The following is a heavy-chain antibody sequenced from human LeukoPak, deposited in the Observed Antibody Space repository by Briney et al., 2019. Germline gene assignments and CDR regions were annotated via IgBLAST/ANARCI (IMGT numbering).Heavy chain of an antibody. J-gene: IGHJ4*02. Sequence: GGSLRLSCAASGFTFKRYGMHWVRQAPGKGLEWVAVIWYDGSNENYADSVKGRFTISRDNSKSILYLQMNSLRVEDTAVYYCARGAITGGYYFDYWGQGALVTVSS. CDR2: IWYDGSNE. V-gene: IGHV3-33*01. D-gene: IGHD3-16*01. CDR1: GFTFKRYG. CDR3: ARGAITGGYYFDY.